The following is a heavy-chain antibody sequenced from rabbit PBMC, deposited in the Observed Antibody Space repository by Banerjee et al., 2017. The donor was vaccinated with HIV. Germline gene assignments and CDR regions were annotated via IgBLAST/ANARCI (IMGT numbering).Heavy chain of an antibody. D-gene: IGHD4-1*01. J-gene: IGHJ6*01. CDR2: IDPVFGST. Sequence: QEQLVESGGGLVQPGGSMKLSCKASGFDFSSYGVSWVRQAPGKGLEWIGYIDPVFGSTYYASWVNGRFTISSHNAQNTLYLQLNSLTAADTATYFCVRDPNSGWGGLWGPGTLVTVS. V-gene: IGHV1S47*01. CDR1: GFDFSSYG. CDR3: VRDPNSGWGGL.